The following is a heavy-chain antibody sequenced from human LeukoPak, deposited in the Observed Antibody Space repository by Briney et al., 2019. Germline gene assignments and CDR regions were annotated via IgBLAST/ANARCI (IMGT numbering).Heavy chain of an antibody. J-gene: IGHJ6*01. CDR3: ATLHFYAMGV. Sequence: GGSLRLSCAGSGFIFSNYAMSWVRQAPGQGLEWVSTISNSGDATFYADAVKGRFTISRDNSKNTLYLQMYSLSAEDTAMYYCATLHFYAMGVWGQGTTVTVSS. CDR2: ISNSGDAT. CDR1: GFIFSNYA. V-gene: IGHV3-23*01.